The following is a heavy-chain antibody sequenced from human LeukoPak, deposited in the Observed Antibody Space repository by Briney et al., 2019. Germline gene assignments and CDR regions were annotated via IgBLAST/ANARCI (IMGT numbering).Heavy chain of an antibody. J-gene: IGHJ4*02. Sequence: GGSLRLSCAPSGFTFSSYAMSWVRQAPGKGLEWVSAISGSGGSTYYADSVKGRFTISRDNSKNTLYLQMNSLRAEDTAVYYCAKPPPNYDFWSQGYFDYWGQGTLVTVSS. CDR2: ISGSGGST. CDR3: AKPPPNYDFWSQGYFDY. CDR1: GFTFSSYA. V-gene: IGHV3-23*01. D-gene: IGHD3-3*01.